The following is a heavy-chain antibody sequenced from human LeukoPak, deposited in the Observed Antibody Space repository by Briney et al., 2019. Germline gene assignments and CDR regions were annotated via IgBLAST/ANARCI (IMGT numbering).Heavy chain of an antibody. Sequence: GGSLRLSCAASGFTFSSYAMHWVRQAPGKGLEWVAVISYDGSNKYYADSVKGRFTISRDNSKNTLYLQMNSLRAEDTAVYYCARSYYDFWSGYSIFDYWGQGTLVTVSS. D-gene: IGHD3-3*01. CDR2: ISYDGSNK. J-gene: IGHJ4*02. CDR3: ARSYYDFWSGYSIFDY. V-gene: IGHV3-30*04. CDR1: GFTFSSYA.